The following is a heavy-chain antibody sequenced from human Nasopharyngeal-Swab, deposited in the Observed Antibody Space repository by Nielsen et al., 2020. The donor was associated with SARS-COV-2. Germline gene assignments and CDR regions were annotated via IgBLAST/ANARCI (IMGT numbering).Heavy chain of an antibody. V-gene: IGHV3-13*01. Sequence: GESLKISCAASGFTFSSYDMHWVRQATGKGMEWVSAIGTAGDTYYPGSVKGRFTISRENAKNSLYLQMNSLRAEDTAVYYCARDSWQLEFYHHYFNGMDVWGQGTTVTVSS. CDR1: GFTFSSYD. D-gene: IGHD6-13*01. CDR3: ARDSWQLEFYHHYFNGMDV. CDR2: IGTAGDT. J-gene: IGHJ6*02.